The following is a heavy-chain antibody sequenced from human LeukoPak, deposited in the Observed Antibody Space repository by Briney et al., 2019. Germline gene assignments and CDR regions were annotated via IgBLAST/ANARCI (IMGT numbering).Heavy chain of an antibody. CDR1: GFTFSSYA. CDR3: ASSSLLTSDY. Sequence: GGSLRLSCAASGFTFSSYAMSWVRQAPGKGLEWVSAISGSGGSTYYAGSVKGRFTISRDSSKNTLYLQMNSLRAEDTAVYYCASSSLLTSDYWGQGTLVTVSS. J-gene: IGHJ4*02. CDR2: ISGSGGST. D-gene: IGHD6-13*01. V-gene: IGHV3-23*01.